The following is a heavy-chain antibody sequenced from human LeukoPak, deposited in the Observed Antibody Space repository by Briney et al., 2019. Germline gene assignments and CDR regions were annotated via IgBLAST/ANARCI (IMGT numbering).Heavy chain of an antibody. CDR2: VNPNSGYT. V-gene: IGHV1-8*03. CDR1: GYTFTRYD. J-gene: IGHJ4*02. D-gene: IGHD1-26*01. CDR3: AKSSPVGATPQGNYFDY. Sequence: ASVKVSCKASGYTFTRYDINWVRQATGQGLEWMGWVNPNSGYTGYAQKFQGRVTIARDTSINTAYMELSSLRAEDTAVYYCAKSSPVGATPQGNYFDYWGQGTLVTVSS.